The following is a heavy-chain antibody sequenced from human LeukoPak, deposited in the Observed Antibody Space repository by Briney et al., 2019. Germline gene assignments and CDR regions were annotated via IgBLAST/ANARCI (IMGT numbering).Heavy chain of an antibody. Sequence: GGSLRLSCAASGFTFSNYWMSWVRQAPGKGLEWVANIKQDGSEKYYVDSVKGRFTISRDNAKNSLYVQMNSLRAEDTAVYYCARLRGLYSDTNRYQTALDCWGQETLVTVSS. CDR3: ARLRGLYSDTNRYQTALDC. J-gene: IGHJ4*02. CDR1: GFTFSNYW. D-gene: IGHD1-26*01. V-gene: IGHV3-7*01. CDR2: IKQDGSEK.